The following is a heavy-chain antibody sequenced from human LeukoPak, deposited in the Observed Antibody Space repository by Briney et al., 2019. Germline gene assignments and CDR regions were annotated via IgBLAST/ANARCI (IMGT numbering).Heavy chain of an antibody. CDR2: IYYSGST. Sequence: PSETLSLTCTVSGGSISRSSYYWGWIRQPAGKGLEWIRSIYYSGSTYYNPSLKSRVTISVDTSKNQFSLKLSSVTAADTAVYYCARRESIAVAGKEFDYWGQGTLVTVSS. D-gene: IGHD6-19*01. J-gene: IGHJ4*02. CDR1: GGSISRSSYY. CDR3: ARRESIAVAGKEFDY. V-gene: IGHV4-39*01.